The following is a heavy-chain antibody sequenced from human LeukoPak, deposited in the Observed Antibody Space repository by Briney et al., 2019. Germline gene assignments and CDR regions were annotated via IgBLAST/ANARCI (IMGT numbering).Heavy chain of an antibody. Sequence: GGSLRLSCAASGFTFGGSGMHWVRQAPGKGLDWVAFIQYDGGTEYYADSVKGRFTISRDNFKNTLSLQMNSLRAEDTALYYCMKEHRNSYDFQYWGQGTLVTVSS. V-gene: IGHV3-30*02. D-gene: IGHD5-18*01. J-gene: IGHJ4*02. CDR2: IQYDGGTE. CDR3: MKEHRNSYDFQY. CDR1: GFTFGGSG.